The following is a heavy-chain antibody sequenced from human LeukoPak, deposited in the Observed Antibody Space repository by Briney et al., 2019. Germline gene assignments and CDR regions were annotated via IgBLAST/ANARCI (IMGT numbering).Heavy chain of an antibody. J-gene: IGHJ5*02. CDR1: GFTFSSYA. V-gene: IGHV3-30*01. CDR2: ISYGGSNK. Sequence: GGSLRLSCAASGFTFSSYAMHWVRQAPGKGLEWVAVISYGGSNKYYADSVKGRFTISRDNSKNTLYLQMNSLRAEDTAVYYCARAHSSSHNWFDPWGQGTLVTVSS. D-gene: IGHD6-13*01. CDR3: ARAHSSSHNWFDP.